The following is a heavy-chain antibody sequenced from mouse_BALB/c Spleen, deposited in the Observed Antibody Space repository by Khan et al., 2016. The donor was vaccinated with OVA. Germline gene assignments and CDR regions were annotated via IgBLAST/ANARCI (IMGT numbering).Heavy chain of an antibody. D-gene: IGHD1-1*01. J-gene: IGHJ3*01. V-gene: IGHV5-6*01. CDR1: GFTFSTYG. Sequence: EVQLVESGGDLVKPGGSLKLSCAASGFTFSTYGMSWVRQTPDKRLEWVATVSTGGGYTYYPDSVKGRFTISRDNAKNTLYLQMSGLKAEDTAMFYCTRLAYYYASEGCAYWGQGTLVTVSA. CDR2: VSTGGGYT. CDR3: TRLAYYYASEGCAY.